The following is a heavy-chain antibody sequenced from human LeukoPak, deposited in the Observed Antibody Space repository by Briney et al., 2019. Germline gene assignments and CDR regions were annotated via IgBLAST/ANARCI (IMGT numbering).Heavy chain of an antibody. Sequence: SETLSLTCSVSGGSISSGSYYWGWIRQPPGKGLEWIGSVFYSGSTYYNPSLKSRVTTSVDTSKNQFSLKLTSMTAADTAVYYCATLPSAAAGPDYFDYWGRGILVTLSS. D-gene: IGHD6-13*01. V-gene: IGHV4-39*01. CDR1: GGSISSGSYY. J-gene: IGHJ4*02. CDR2: VFYSGST. CDR3: ATLPSAAAGPDYFDY.